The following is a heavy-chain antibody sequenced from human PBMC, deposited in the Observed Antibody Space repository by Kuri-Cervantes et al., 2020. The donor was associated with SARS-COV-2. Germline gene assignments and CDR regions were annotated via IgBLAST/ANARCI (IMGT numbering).Heavy chain of an antibody. CDR3: ARGGEVSGYSSSWDYTFQH. Sequence: SETLSLTCTVSGGSISSSSYYWGWIRQPPGKGLEWIGSIYYSGSTYYNPSLKSRATISVDTSKNQFSLKLSSVTAADTAVYYCARGGEVSGYSSSWDYTFQHWGQGTLVTVSS. CDR1: GGSISSSSYY. J-gene: IGHJ1*01. D-gene: IGHD6-13*01. CDR2: IYYSGST. V-gene: IGHV4-39*07.